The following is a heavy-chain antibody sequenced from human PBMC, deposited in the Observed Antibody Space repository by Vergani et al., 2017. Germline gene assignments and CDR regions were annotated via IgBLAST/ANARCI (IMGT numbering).Heavy chain of an antibody. CDR1: GYSITNYW. V-gene: IGHV5-51*03. D-gene: IGHD3-10*01. Sequence: EVQLVQSGAEVKKPGESLKISCQGSGYSITNYWIAWVRQRPGKGLEWMGIIYPGDSDVKSNPTFRGQVIFSVDTSVNTAYLQWRSLQASDTATYFCASGGHGSENGGALQLWGQGTNITVSS. CDR3: ASGGHGSENGGALQL. CDR2: IYPGDSDV. J-gene: IGHJ3*01.